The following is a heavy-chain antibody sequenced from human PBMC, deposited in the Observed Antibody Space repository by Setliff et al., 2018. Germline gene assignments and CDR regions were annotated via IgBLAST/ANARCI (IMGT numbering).Heavy chain of an antibody. J-gene: IGHJ3*02. Sequence: NPSETLSLTCNVSGGSISTYYWSWIRQPAGKGLEWIGRIHSSGNTNYKPSLKSRVTMSVDTTKNQFSLKLSSVTAADTAVYYCARAGAIQGGFDIWGQGTVVTVSS. CDR2: IHSSGNT. CDR3: ARAGAIQGGFDI. D-gene: IGHD7-27*01. V-gene: IGHV4-4*07. CDR1: GGSISTYY.